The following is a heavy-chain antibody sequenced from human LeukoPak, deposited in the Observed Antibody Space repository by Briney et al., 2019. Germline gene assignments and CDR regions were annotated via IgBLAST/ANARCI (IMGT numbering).Heavy chain of an antibody. CDR2: MHYSGDS. D-gene: IGHD1-1*01. J-gene: IGHJ4*02. V-gene: IGHV4-59*01. Sequence: SETLSLTCTASGNSISSFFWSWIRQPPGKGLEWIGSMHYSGDSKYNPSLRSRVSLSIDTSKQQFSLRLSSVTAADTAVYYCARDLELERNRWNYFESWGQGALVTVSS. CDR1: GNSISSFF. CDR3: ARDLELERNRWNYFES.